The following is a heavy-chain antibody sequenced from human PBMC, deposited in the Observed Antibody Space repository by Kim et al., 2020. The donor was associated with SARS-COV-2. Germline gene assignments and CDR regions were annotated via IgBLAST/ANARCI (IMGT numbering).Heavy chain of an antibody. D-gene: IGHD7-27*01. Sequence: FSDSVKGRFTMSSDTYKNTLYLQMNSLRGEDTAVYYCARGHTSNWGGWFDPWGQGTLVTVSS. J-gene: IGHJ5*02. V-gene: IGHV3-53*05. CDR3: ARGHTSNWGGWFDP.